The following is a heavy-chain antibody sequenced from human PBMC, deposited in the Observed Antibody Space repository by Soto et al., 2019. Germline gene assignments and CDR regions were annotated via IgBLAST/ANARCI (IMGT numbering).Heavy chain of an antibody. J-gene: IGHJ4*02. CDR1: GGSISSSNW. CDR3: ARSRGYYDSSGYSYY. Sequence: SETLSLTCAVSGGSISSSNWWSWVRQPPGKGLEWIGEIYHGGSTNYNPSLKSRVTISVDKSKNQFSLKLSSVTAADTAVYYCARSRGYYDSSGYSYYWGQGTLVTVSS. D-gene: IGHD3-22*01. V-gene: IGHV4-4*02. CDR2: IYHGGST.